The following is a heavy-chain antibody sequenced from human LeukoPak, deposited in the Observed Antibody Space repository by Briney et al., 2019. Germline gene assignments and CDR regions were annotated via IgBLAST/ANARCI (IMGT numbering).Heavy chain of an antibody. CDR2: ISAYNGNT. CDR1: GYTFIGSY. CDR3: ARVLRYFVRMDV. J-gene: IGHJ6*02. Sequence: ASVKVSCKASGYTFIGSYMHWVRQAPGQGLEWMGWISAYNGNTNYAQKLQGRVTMTTDTSTSTAYMELRSLRSDDTAVYYCARVLRYFVRMDVWGQGTTVTVSS. V-gene: IGHV1-18*04. D-gene: IGHD3-9*01.